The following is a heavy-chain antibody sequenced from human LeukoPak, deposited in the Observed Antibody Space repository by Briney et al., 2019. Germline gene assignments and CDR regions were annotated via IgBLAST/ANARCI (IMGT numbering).Heavy chain of an antibody. J-gene: IGHJ6*03. CDR3: TRGLHYGGYYYDYMDV. D-gene: IGHD4-23*01. V-gene: IGHV4-4*07. CDR2: IYTSGST. Sequence: SETLSLPCTVSRGSISSYYWSWVRQPAGTGLEWIGRIYTSGSTNYNPPLMSRDTMPVDTSKNQFSLKLSSVTAADTAVYYCTRGLHYGGYYYDYMDVWGKGTTVTVSS. CDR1: RGSISSYY.